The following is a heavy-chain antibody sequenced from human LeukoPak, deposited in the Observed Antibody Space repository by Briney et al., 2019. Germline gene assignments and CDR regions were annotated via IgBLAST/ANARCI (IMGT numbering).Heavy chain of an antibody. J-gene: IGHJ4*02. Sequence: PGGSLRLSCAASGFTFSAHWMHWVRQAPGKGLVWVSLINSDGRSTTYADSVKGRFTISRDNAKNTLYLQMNSLRAEDTAVYYCARESRAITFGGVIADWGQGTLVTVSS. CDR2: INSDGRST. V-gene: IGHV3-74*01. D-gene: IGHD3-16*02. CDR3: ARESRAITFGGVIAD. CDR1: GFTFSAHW.